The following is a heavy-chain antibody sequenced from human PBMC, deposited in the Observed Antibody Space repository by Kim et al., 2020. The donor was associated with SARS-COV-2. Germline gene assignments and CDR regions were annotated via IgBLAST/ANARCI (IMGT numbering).Heavy chain of an antibody. CDR3: ARADPGVRYSSGWIFDY. J-gene: IGHJ4*02. V-gene: IGHV1-3*01. Sequence: ASVKVSCKASGYTFTSYAMHWVRQAPGQRLEWMGWINXGNGNTKYSQKFQGRVTITRDTSASTAYMELSSLRSEDTAVYYCARADPGVRYSSGWIFDYWGQGTLVTVSS. D-gene: IGHD6-19*01. CDR2: INXGNGNT. CDR1: GYTFTSYA.